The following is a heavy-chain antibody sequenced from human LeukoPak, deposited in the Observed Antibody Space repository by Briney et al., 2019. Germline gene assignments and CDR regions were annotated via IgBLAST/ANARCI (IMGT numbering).Heavy chain of an antibody. V-gene: IGHV3-23*01. D-gene: IGHD3-9*01. CDR1: GGSISSYY. CDR2: ISGSGGST. J-gene: IGHJ4*02. CDR3: ARLSDYNILTGYYKAPDY. Sequence: PSETLSLTCTVSGGSISSYYWSWVRQAPGKGLEWVSTISGSGGSTYYADSVKGRFTISRDNSKNTLYLQMNSLRAEDMAVYYCARLSDYNILTGYYKAPDYWGQGTLVTVSS.